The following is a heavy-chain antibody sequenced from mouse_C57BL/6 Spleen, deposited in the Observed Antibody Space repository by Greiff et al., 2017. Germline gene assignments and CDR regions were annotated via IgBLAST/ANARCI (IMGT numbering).Heavy chain of an antibody. CDR2: ISYDGSN. CDR3: ARGSRGYDAMDY. CDR1: GYSITSGYY. V-gene: IGHV3-6*01. Sequence: EVHLVESGPGLVKPSQSLSLTCSVTGYSITSGYYWNWIRQFPGNKLEWMGYISYDGSNNYNPSLKNRISITRDTSKNQFFLKLNSVTTEDTATYYCARGSRGYDAMDYWGQGTSVTVSS. J-gene: IGHJ4*01.